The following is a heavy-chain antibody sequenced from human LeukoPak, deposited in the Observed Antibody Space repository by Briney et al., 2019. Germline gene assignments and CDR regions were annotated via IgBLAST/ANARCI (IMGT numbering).Heavy chain of an antibody. Sequence: GGSLRLSCAASGLTVSNNYMSWVRQAPGKGLEWVSSISSSSSYIYYADSVKGRFTISRDNAKNSLYLQMNSLRAEDTAVYYCARVDSSPRYYYYGMDVWAKGPRSPSP. CDR3: ARVDSSPRYYYYGMDV. J-gene: IGHJ6*02. CDR2: ISSSSSYI. V-gene: IGHV3-21*01. D-gene: IGHD4-11*01. CDR1: GLTVSNNY.